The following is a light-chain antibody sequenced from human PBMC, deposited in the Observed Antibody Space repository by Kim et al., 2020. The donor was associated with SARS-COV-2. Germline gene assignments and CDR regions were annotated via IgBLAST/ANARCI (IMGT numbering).Light chain of an antibody. CDR2: STN. V-gene: IGLV8-61*01. CDR3: VLYMGSGIWV. J-gene: IGLJ3*02. Sequence: GGTVTLTCGLSSGSVSTSYYPSWYQQTPGPAPRTLIYSTNTRSSGVPDRFSGSILGNKAALTITGAQADDESDYYCVLYMGSGIWVFGGGTKLTVL. CDR1: SGSVSTSYY.